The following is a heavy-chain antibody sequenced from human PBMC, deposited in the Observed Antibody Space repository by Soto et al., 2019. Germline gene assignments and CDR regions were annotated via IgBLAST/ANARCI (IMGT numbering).Heavy chain of an antibody. V-gene: IGHV3-48*03. Sequence: HPGGSLRLSCAASGFTFSSYEMNWARQAPGKGLEWVSYISSSGSTIYYADSVKGRFTISRDNAKNSLYLQMNSLRAEDTAVYYCATSPQYSGKHDYWRQGTLATVSS. CDR3: ATSPQYSGKHDY. CDR1: GFTFSSYE. J-gene: IGHJ4*02. D-gene: IGHD1-26*01. CDR2: ISSSGSTI.